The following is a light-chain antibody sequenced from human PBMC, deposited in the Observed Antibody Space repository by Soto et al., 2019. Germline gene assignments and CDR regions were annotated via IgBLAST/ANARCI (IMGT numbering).Light chain of an antibody. CDR2: GNR. CDR1: TSNLGAGYD. J-gene: IGLJ3*02. V-gene: IGLV1-40*01. Sequence: QLVLTQPPSVSGAPGQRVTLSCTGNTSNLGAGYDVHWYQQLPGAAPKLVIFGNRNRPSGVPERFSGSKSGTSASLAITGLQAENEADYYCQAYDYTLTASVFGGGTKLTVL. CDR3: QAYDYTLTASV.